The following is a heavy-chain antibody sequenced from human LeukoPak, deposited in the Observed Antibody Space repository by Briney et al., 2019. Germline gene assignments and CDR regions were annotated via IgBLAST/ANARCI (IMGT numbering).Heavy chain of an antibody. J-gene: IGHJ5*01. CDR3: ASEILLWFGEITNDS. V-gene: IGHV3-11*06. Sequence: GGSLRLSCAASGFTISDYYMSWIRQAPGKGLEWVSSISSSSSYIYYADSVKGRFTISRDNAKNSLYLQMNSLRAEDTAVYYCASEILLWFGEITNDSWGHGTLVTASS. CDR1: GFTISDYY. CDR2: ISSSSSYI. D-gene: IGHD3-10*01.